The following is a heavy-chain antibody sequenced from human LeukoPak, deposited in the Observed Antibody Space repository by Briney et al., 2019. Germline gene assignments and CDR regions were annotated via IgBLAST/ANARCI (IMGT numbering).Heavy chain of an antibody. D-gene: IGHD6-13*01. CDR3: ARDYSSSWYAEEMGAFDI. V-gene: IGHV3-33*01. CDR2: IWYDGSNK. CDR1: GFTFSSYG. J-gene: IGHJ3*02. Sequence: PGGSLRLSCAASGFTFSSYGMHWVRQAPGKGLEWVAVIWYDGSNKYYADSVKGRFTISRDNSKNTLYLQMNSLRAEDTAVYYCARDYSSSWYAEEMGAFDIWGQGTMVTVSS.